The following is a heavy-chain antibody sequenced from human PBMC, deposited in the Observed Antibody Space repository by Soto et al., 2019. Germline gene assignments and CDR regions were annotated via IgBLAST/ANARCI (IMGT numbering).Heavy chain of an antibody. CDR2: INPNSGGT. J-gene: IGHJ4*02. D-gene: IGHD3-22*01. CDR1: GYTFTGYY. V-gene: IGHV1-2*04. CDR3: ARGDDSSGYYLFYYFDD. Sequence: ASVKVSCKASGYTFTGYYMHWVRQAPGQGLEWMGWINPNSGGTNYAQKFQGWVTMTRDTSISTAYMELSRLRSDDAAVYYCARGDDSSGYYLFYYFDDWGQGTLVTVSS.